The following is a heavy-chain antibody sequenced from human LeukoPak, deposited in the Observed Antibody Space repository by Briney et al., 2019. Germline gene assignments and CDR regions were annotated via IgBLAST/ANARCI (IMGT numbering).Heavy chain of an antibody. CDR3: AREGQDLDH. V-gene: IGHV3-9*01. D-gene: IGHD2-15*01. Sequence: GGSLRLSCAASGFAFDDSAMHWVRQVPGKGLEWVSGIYWNSGLIGYVDSVKGRFTISRSNAKNTVYLQMNSLRAEDTAVYYCAREGQDLDHWGQGTLVSVST. CDR1: GFAFDDSA. CDR2: IYWNSGLI. J-gene: IGHJ4*02.